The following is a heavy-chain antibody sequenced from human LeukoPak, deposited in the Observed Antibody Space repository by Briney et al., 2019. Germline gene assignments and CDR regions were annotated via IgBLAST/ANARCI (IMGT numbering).Heavy chain of an antibody. D-gene: IGHD6-6*01. CDR1: GGSISSSSYY. CDR3: ARSHTSDLFDY. J-gene: IGHJ4*02. Sequence: PSETLSLTCTVSGGSISSSSYYWGWIRQPPGKGLEWIGSIYYSGSTYCNPSLKSRVTISVDTSKNQFSLKLSSVTAADTAVYYCARSHTSDLFDYWGQGTLVTVSS. CDR2: IYYSGST. V-gene: IGHV4-39*01.